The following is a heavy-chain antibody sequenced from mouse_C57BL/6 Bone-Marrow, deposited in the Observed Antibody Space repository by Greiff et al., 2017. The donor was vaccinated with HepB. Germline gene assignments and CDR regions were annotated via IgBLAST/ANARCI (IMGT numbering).Heavy chain of an antibody. CDR2: ISDGGSYT. CDR3: ARALITTVDWYFDV. D-gene: IGHD1-1*01. J-gene: IGHJ1*03. CDR1: GFTFSSYA. Sequence: EVKLVESGGGLVKPGGSLKLSCAASGFTFSSYAMSWVRQTPEKRLEWVATISDGGSYTYYPDNVKGRFTISRDNAKNTLYLQMSHLKSEDTAMYYCARALITTVDWYFDVWGTGTTVTVSS. V-gene: IGHV5-4*03.